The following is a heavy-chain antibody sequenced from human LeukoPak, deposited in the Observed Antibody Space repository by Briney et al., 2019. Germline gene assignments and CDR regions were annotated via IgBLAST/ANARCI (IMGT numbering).Heavy chain of an antibody. V-gene: IGHV1-18*01. CDR1: GGTFSSYA. CDR3: ARASQAVDTAMVNPLDY. J-gene: IGHJ4*02. Sequence: ASVKVSCKASGGTFSSYAISWVRQAPGQGLEWMGWISAYNGNTNYAQKLQGRVTMTTDTSTSTAYMELRSLRSDDTAVYYCARASQAVDTAMVNPLDYWGQGTLVTVSS. CDR2: ISAYNGNT. D-gene: IGHD5-18*01.